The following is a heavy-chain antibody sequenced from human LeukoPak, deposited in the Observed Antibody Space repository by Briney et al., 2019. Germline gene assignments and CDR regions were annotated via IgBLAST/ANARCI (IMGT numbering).Heavy chain of an antibody. D-gene: IGHD6-6*01. V-gene: IGHV3-48*01. Sequence: PGGSLRLSCAASGFTFSSYNMNWVRQAPGKGLEWLSYISSSSNTIYYADSVKGRFTISRDNAKNSLYLQMNSLRAEDTAVYYCARLSSSSGFDYWGQGTLVTVSS. CDR3: ARLSSSSGFDY. CDR1: GFTFSSYN. J-gene: IGHJ4*02. CDR2: ISSSSNTI.